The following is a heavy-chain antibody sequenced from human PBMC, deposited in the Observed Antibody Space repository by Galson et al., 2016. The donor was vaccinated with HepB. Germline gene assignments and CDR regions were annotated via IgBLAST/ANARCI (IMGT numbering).Heavy chain of an antibody. J-gene: IGHJ4*02. Sequence: QSGAEVKKPGESLKISCKGSGYSFTTYWIAWVRQMPGKGLEWMGIIYPGDSDTTYSPSFQGQVTISADKSISTAYLQWSSLKASDTAMYYCARPHHPASYSYSYLYWGQGTLVTVSS. D-gene: IGHD3-16*02. CDR1: GYSFTTYW. CDR3: ARPHHPASYSYSYLY. V-gene: IGHV5-51*01. CDR2: IYPGDSDT.